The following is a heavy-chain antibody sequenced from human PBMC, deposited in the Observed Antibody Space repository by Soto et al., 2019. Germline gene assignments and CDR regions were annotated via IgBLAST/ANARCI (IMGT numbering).Heavy chain of an antibody. D-gene: IGHD5-12*01. J-gene: IGHJ4*01. CDR1: GCTFRNYG. V-gene: IGHV1-18*01. CDR3: ANDSVTGTDSWRAYNGCDIDF. CDR2: ISPLIGNT. Sequence: ASVKVSCKASGCTFRNYGINWVRQTPGQGLEWMGWISPLIGNTNYARDVKGRVTMTAATSTSTAYMELRSLRSEDTAVYYCANDSVTGTDSWRAYNGCDIDFWGQGTPVTVSS.